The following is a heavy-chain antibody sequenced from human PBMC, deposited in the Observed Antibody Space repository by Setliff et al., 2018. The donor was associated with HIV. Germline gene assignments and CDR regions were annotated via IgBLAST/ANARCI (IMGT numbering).Heavy chain of an antibody. Sequence: GASVKVSCKPSGYTFTTYGLSWVRQAPGQGLEWMGWISTYSDETSSSQNLQGRLTMTTDTSTGTAYMELRSLILDDTAVYYCARDVEHMLDVWGQGTTVTVSS. CDR1: GYTFTTYG. CDR3: ARDVEHMLDV. V-gene: IGHV1-18*01. J-gene: IGHJ6*02. CDR2: ISTYSDET.